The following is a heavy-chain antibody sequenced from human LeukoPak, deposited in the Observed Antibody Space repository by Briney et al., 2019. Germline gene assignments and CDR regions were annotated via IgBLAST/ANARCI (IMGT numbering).Heavy chain of an antibody. CDR1: VYTFTSYG. J-gene: IGHJ4*02. CDR3: ARDGLGCSSTSCPFDY. D-gene: IGHD2-2*01. Sequence: ASETVSCKASVYTFTSYGIRWVRQAPGKGRAWVGWISDYNGNTNHAQKLQGRVTMTTDTSTSTAYMELRSLRSDDTAVYYCARDGLGCSSTSCPFDYWGQGTLVTVSS. V-gene: IGHV1-18*01. CDR2: ISDYNGNT.